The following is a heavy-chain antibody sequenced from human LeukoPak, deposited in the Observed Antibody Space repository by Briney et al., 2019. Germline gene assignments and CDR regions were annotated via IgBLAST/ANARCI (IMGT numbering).Heavy chain of an antibody. J-gene: IGHJ4*02. D-gene: IGHD6-6*01. V-gene: IGHV4-59*01. Sequence: PSETLSLTCTVSGGSISSYYWSWIRQSPGKGLEWIGYIYFTGSTNYNPSLRSRVTISLDMSKNQFSLKLSSVTAADTAMYYCARGGTYSSSELGHWGQGTLVTVSS. CDR2: IYFTGST. CDR3: ARGGTYSSSELGH. CDR1: GGSISSYY.